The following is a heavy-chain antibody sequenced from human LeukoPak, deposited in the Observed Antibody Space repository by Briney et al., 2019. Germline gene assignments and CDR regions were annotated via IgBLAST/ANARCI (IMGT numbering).Heavy chain of an antibody. D-gene: IGHD6-19*01. CDR3: ARLSGWFDY. CDR1: GFSVSSNY. Sequence: TGGSLRLSCAASGFSVSSNYVSWVRQAPGKGLEWVSLIYSGGTTYYSESVKGRFTISRDNSKNTLYLQMNSLRAEDTAVYYCARLSGWFDYWGQGTLVTVSS. J-gene: IGHJ4*02. V-gene: IGHV3-53*01. CDR2: IYSGGTT.